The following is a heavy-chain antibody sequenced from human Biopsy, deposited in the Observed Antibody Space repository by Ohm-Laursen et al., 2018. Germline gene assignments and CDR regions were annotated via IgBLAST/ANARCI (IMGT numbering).Heavy chain of an antibody. CDR3: ARDRGYYSDRTVPGYFDL. J-gene: IGHJ2*01. CDR1: GDSISSYY. CDR2: GYYTGST. D-gene: IGHD3-22*01. V-gene: IGHV4-59*01. Sequence: SETLSLTCTVSGDSISSYYWSWIRQPPGKGLQWIGYGYYTGSTDYNPSLQSRVTISVDTSKHHFSLRLRSVTPADTAIYSCARDRGYYSDRTVPGYFDLWGRGTLVTVSS.